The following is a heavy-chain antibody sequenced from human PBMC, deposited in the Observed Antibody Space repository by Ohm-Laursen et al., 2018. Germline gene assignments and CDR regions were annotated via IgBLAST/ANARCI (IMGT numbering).Heavy chain of an antibody. V-gene: IGHV3-23*01. CDR3: AKGLSGGTGHGNWFDP. J-gene: IGHJ5*02. CDR1: GFTLSGYA. CDR2: VTGSGRTT. Sequence: SLRLSCAASGFTLSGYAMSWVRQAPGKGPEWVSVVTGSGRTTYYRDSVKGRFTISRDNSKNTLYLQMNSLRVEDTAVYYCAKGLSGGTGHGNWFDPWGQGTLVSVSS. D-gene: IGHD3-10*01.